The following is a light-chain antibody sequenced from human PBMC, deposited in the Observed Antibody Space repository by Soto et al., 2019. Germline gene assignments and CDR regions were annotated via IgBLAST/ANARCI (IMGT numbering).Light chain of an antibody. CDR1: QGVWGNY. CDR3: QQYASAPDT. Sequence: EIVMTQSPGTLSLSAGERATLSCRASQGVWGNYLAWYQQKPGQTPRLLIFGASSRATGIPDRFSGSGSGTDFTLTISRLEPEDFAVYYCQQYASAPDTFGQGTRLEIK. J-gene: IGKJ5*01. CDR2: GAS. V-gene: IGKV3-20*01.